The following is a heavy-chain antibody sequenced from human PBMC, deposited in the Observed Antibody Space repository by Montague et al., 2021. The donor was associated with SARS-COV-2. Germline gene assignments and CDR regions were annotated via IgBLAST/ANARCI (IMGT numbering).Heavy chain of an antibody. J-gene: IGHJ3*01. CDR3: ARGRPVHGSFRHFASISSGASDL. V-gene: IGHV4-34*01. D-gene: IGHD3-9*01. Sequence: SETLSLTCSVSRGSFSNYYWTWIRQSPGKGLEWIGEINQCGAPNYTPSXXSRVTISLDTSKKQISLKLNSVTVADTAVFFCARGRPVHGSFRHFASISSGASDLWAQGPLVIVSS. CDR1: RGSFSNYY. CDR2: INQCGAP.